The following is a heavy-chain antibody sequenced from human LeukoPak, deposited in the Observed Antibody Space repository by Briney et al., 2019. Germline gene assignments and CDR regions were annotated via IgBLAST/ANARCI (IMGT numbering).Heavy chain of an antibody. CDR3: ARTARRAVAGTGYYYYYMDV. CDR1: GDTFTRFN. CDR2: INPNSGGT. D-gene: IGHD6-19*01. V-gene: IGHV1-2*06. J-gene: IGHJ6*03. Sequence: VASVKVSCKASGDTFTRFNINWVRQAPGQGLEWMGRINPNSGGTNYAQKFQGRVTMTRDTSISTAYMELSRLRSDDTAVYYCARTARRAVAGTGYYYYYMDVWGKGTTVTVSS.